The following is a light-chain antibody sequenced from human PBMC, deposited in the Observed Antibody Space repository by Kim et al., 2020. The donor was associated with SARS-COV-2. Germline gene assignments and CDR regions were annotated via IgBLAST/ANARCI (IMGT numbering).Light chain of an antibody. CDR2: DVS. J-gene: IGLJ2*01. V-gene: IGLV2-14*03. CDR1: SSDVGGYNY. CDR3: SSYTSTTTLVV. Sequence: QSITISCIGTSSDVGGYNYVSWYQQHPGKAPKVMIYDVSNRPSGVSNRFSGSKSGNTASLTISGLQTEDEADYYCSSYTSTTTLVVFGGGTQLTVL.